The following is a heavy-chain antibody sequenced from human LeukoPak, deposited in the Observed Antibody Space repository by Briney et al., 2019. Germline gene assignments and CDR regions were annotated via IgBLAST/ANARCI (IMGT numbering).Heavy chain of an antibody. CDR1: GFTFSLYW. CDR2: IKQDGSEE. V-gene: IGHV3-7*01. Sequence: GGSLRLSCEASGFTFSLYWMSWVRQAPGKGLEWVANIKQDGSEEYYVDSVKGRFTISRDNAKNSLYLQMNSLRADDTAVYYCARDGDTSGYKDWGQGTLVTVSS. D-gene: IGHD3-22*01. CDR3: ARDGDTSGYKD. J-gene: IGHJ4*02.